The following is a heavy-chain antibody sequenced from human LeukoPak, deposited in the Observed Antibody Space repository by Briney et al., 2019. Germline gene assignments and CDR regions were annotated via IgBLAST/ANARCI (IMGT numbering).Heavy chain of an antibody. CDR2: IYYSGST. D-gene: IGHD6-13*01. Sequence: SETLSLTCTVSGASIRSYYWSWIRQPPGEGLEWIGYIYYSGSTNYNPSLKSRVSMSVDTSKNQFSLKLSSVTAADTAVYCCAKLAGISSSTSVFYYYGMDVWGQGTTVTVSS. J-gene: IGHJ6*02. CDR1: GASIRSYY. CDR3: AKLAGISSSTSVFYYYGMDV. V-gene: IGHV4-59*08.